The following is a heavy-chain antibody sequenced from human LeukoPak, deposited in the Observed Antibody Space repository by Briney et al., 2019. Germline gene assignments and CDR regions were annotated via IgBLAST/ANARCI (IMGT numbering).Heavy chain of an antibody. CDR2: IIPILGIA. CDR1: GGTFSSYA. Sequence: GASVKVSCKASGGTFSSYAVSWVRQAPGQGLEWMGRIIPILGIANYAQKFQGRVTITADKSTSTAYMELSSLRSEDTAVYYCARQGPGVSSSGYHELDYRGQGTLVTVSS. CDR3: ARQGPGVSSSGYHELDY. D-gene: IGHD3-22*01. J-gene: IGHJ4*02. V-gene: IGHV1-69*04.